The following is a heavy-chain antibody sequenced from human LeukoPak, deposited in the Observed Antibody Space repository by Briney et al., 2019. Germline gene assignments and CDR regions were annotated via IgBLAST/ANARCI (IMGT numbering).Heavy chain of an antibody. V-gene: IGHV4-39*07. J-gene: IGHJ5*02. Sequence: SETLSLTCSVSGDSISMHYWGWIRQPPGKGLEWIGSIYYSGTTHYNPSLESRVTISVDTSKNQFSLKLASVTAADTAIYYCAKGAGGFSYYNWFDPWGQGTLVTVSS. CDR3: AKGAGGFSYYNWFDP. CDR1: GDSISMHY. CDR2: IYYSGTT. D-gene: IGHD5-18*01.